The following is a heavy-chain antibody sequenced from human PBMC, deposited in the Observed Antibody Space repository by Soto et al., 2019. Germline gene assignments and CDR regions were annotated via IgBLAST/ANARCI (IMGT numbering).Heavy chain of an antibody. CDR2: FYYSENT. D-gene: IGHD2-2*01. CDR1: GDSISSGGSY. V-gene: IGHV4-39*01. Sequence: PSETLSLTCTVSGDSISSGGSYWTWIRQHPGKGLEWIGTFYYSENTYYNPSLKSRVTISVDTSKNQFSLKLSSVTAADTAVYYCAKLAGYCSGNSCHGDYAMDVWGQGTTVTVSS. CDR3: AKLAGYCSGNSCHGDYAMDV. J-gene: IGHJ6*02.